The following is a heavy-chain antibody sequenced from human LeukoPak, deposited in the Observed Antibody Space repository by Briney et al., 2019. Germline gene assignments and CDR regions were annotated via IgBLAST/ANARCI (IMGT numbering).Heavy chain of an antibody. CDR1: GGPISSYY. Sequence: SETLPLTCTVSGGPISSYYWSWIRQPPGKGLEWIGYIYYSGSTNYNPSLKSRVTISVDTSKNQFSLKLSSVTAADTAVYYCARDLGGSNDAFDIWGQGTMVTVSS. CDR3: ARDLGGSNDAFDI. J-gene: IGHJ3*02. CDR2: IYYSGST. V-gene: IGHV4-59*01.